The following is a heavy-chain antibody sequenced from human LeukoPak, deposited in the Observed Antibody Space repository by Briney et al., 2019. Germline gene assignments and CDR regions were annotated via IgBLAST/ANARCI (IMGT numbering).Heavy chain of an antibody. CDR1: GYTFTGYY. CDR2: INPNNGGT. J-gene: IGHJ6*02. V-gene: IGHV1-2*02. D-gene: IGHD3-3*01. CDR3: AAGFGVVIKGRTYYYYGMDV. Sequence: ASVKVSCKASGYTFTGYYMHWVRQAPGQGLEWMGWINPNNGGTNYAQNFQGGVTMTRDSSISTAYMELSRLRSDDTAVYYCAAGFGVVIKGRTYYYYGMDVWGQGTAVTVSS.